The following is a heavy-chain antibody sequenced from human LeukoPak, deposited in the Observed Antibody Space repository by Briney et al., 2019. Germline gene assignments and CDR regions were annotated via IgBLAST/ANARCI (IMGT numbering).Heavy chain of an antibody. CDR3: ARPLVGLRWEAFDI. J-gene: IGHJ3*02. CDR2: TRNKANSYTT. D-gene: IGHD5-24*01. CDR1: GFSFSDHY. Sequence: GGSLRLSCAASGFSFSDHYMDWVRQAPGKGLEWVGRTRNKANSYTTEYAASVKGRFTISRDDSKNSLYLQMNSLKTEDTAVYYCARPLVGLRWEAFDIWGQGTMVTVSS. V-gene: IGHV3-72*01.